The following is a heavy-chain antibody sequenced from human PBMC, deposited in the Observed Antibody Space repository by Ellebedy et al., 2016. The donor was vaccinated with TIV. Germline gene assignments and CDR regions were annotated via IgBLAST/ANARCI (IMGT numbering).Heavy chain of an antibody. Sequence: SETLSLTCAVYGGSFSGYYWSWIRQPPGKGLEWIGEINHSGSTNYNPSLKSRVTISVDTSKNQFSLKLSSVTAADTAVYYCARASGHYNILTGSYSKYNFDYWGQGILVTVSS. J-gene: IGHJ4*02. CDR1: GGSFSGYY. CDR2: INHSGST. V-gene: IGHV4-34*01. CDR3: ARASGHYNILTGSYSKYNFDY. D-gene: IGHD3-9*01.